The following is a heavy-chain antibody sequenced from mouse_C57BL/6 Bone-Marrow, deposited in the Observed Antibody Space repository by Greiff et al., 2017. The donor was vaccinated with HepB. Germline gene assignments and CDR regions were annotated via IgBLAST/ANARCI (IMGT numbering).Heavy chain of an antibody. V-gene: IGHV2-2*01. CDR2: IWSGGST. CDR3: TRLNPHTGRGYFDY. J-gene: IGHJ2*01. CDR1: GFSLTSYG. D-gene: IGHD6-1*01. Sequence: VKLQQSGPGLVQPSQSLSITCTVSGFSLTSYGVHWVRQSPGKGLEWLGVIWSGGSTDYNAAFISRLSISKDNSTSQVFIKMNSLQADDTAIYYCTRLNPHTGRGYFDYWGQGTTLTVSS.